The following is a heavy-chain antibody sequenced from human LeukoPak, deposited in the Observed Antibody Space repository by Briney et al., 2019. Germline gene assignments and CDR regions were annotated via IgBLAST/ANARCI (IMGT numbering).Heavy chain of an antibody. CDR3: AKAPVSYDSSGYYFAS. CDR2: ISGSGGST. J-gene: IGHJ4*02. D-gene: IGHD3-22*01. CDR1: GFTSSSYA. V-gene: IGHV3-23*01. Sequence: GASLRLSCAASGFTSSSYAISWVPQAPGKGLEWVSAISGSGGSTYYADSVKGRFTISRDNSKNTLYLQMNSLRAEETAVYYCAKAPVSYDSSGYYFASGGQGPLVTVS.